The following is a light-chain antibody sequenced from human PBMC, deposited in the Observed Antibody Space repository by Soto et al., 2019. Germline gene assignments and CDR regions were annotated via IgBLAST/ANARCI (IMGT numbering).Light chain of an antibody. V-gene: IGKV3-20*01. CDR2: AAS. CDR1: QTITSNY. J-gene: IGKJ1*01. Sequence: EIVLTQSPGTLSLSPGERATLSCRASQTITSNYLAWYQQKAGQAPRLLIYAASSRAYGISDRFSGSGTGTDFTLTIRRLEPEDFAVYYCQQYAGSPRTFGLETNVEIK. CDR3: QQYAGSPRT.